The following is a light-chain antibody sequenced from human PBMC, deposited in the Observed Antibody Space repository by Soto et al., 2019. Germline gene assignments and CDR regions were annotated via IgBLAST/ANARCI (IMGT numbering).Light chain of an antibody. CDR2: GAS. CDR3: QQYGSSPRT. Sequence: EIALTQSPATLSLSPGERATLSCRASQSVFSSLAWYQQKPGQAPRLLIYGASSRPTGIPDRFSGSGSGTDFTLTISRLEPEDFAVYYCQQYGSSPRTFGQGTKVDIK. J-gene: IGKJ1*01. CDR1: QSVFSS. V-gene: IGKV3-20*01.